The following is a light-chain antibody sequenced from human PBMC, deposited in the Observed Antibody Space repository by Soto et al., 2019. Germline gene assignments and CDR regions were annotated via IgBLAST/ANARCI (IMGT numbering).Light chain of an antibody. J-gene: IGLJ1*01. Sequence: QSALTQPASVSGSPGQSITISCTGTSSDVGGYEYVSWYQQYPGKAPKLMIYEVIDRPAGAPRRFSGSKSGNTASLTITGLQAEDEADYYFSSYRTGGSYIFRPGTHVTV. CDR3: SSYRTGGSYI. CDR1: SSDVGGYEY. CDR2: EVI. V-gene: IGLV2-14*01.